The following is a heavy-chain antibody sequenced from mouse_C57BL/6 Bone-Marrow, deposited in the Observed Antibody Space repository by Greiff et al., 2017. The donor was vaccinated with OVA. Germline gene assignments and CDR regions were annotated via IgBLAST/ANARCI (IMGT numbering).Heavy chain of an antibody. Sequence: QVQLKESGAELVRPGASVTLSCKASGYTFTDYEMHWVKQTPVHGLEWIGAIDPETGGTAYNQKFKGKAILTADKSSSTAYMELRRLTSEDSAVYYRTRGYSNYYAMDYWGQGTSVTVSS. V-gene: IGHV1-15*01. D-gene: IGHD2-5*01. CDR1: GYTFTDYE. CDR2: IDPETGGT. J-gene: IGHJ4*01. CDR3: TRGYSNYYAMDY.